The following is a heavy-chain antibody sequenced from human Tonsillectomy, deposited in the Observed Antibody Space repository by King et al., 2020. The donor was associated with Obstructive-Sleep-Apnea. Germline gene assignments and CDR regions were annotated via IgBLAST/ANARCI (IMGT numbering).Heavy chain of an antibody. J-gene: IGHJ4*02. CDR3: ARSDLVAGPRDY. V-gene: IGHV3-30*01. CDR2: ISYDGSNK. D-gene: IGHD6-19*01. Sequence: VQLVESGGGVVQPGRSLRLSCAASGFTFRSYAMHWVRQSPGKGLEWVAVISYDGSNKYYADSVKGRFTISRDSSKNTLFLQMNSLRAEDTAVYDCARSDLVAGPRDYWGQGTLVTVAS. CDR1: GFTFRSYA.